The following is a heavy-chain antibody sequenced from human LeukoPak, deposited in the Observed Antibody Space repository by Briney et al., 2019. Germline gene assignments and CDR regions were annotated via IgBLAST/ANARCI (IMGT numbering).Heavy chain of an antibody. D-gene: IGHD5-24*01. CDR2: IVPIFGIA. CDR3: ASRGEMANREIYFDY. CDR1: GGTFSSYA. V-gene: IGHV1-69*04. J-gene: IGHJ4*02. Sequence: SVKVSCKASGGTFSSYAISWVRQAPGQGLEWMGRIVPIFGIANYAQKFQGRVTITADKSTSTAYMELSSLRSEDTAVYYCASRGEMANREIYFDYWGQGTLVTVSS.